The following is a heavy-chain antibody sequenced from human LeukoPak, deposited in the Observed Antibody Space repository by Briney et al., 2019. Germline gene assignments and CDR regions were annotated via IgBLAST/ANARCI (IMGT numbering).Heavy chain of an antibody. J-gene: IGHJ6*02. D-gene: IGHD2-2*02. V-gene: IGHV1-2*02. CDR2: INPNSGGT. Sequence: ASVKVSCKASGYTFTGYYMHWVRQAPGQGLERMGWINPNSGGTNYAQKFQGRVTMTRDTSISTAYMELSRLRSDDTAVYYCASMTYCSSTSCYTGYYYYGMDVWGQGTTVTVSS. CDR1: GYTFTGYY. CDR3: ASMTYCSSTSCYTGYYYYGMDV.